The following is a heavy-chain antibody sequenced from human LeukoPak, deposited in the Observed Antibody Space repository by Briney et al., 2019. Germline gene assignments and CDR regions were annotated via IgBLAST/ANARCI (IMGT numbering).Heavy chain of an antibody. V-gene: IGHV3-48*01. Sequence: GGSLRLSCAASGFTFSSYSMNWVRQAPGKGLEWVSYISSSSSTIYYADSVKGRFTISRDNSKNTLYLQMNSLRAEDTAVYYCAKDARLWSTTNWFDPWGQGTLVTVSS. CDR3: AKDARLWSTTNWFDP. J-gene: IGHJ5*02. CDR2: ISSSSSTI. CDR1: GFTFSSYS. D-gene: IGHD2/OR15-2a*01.